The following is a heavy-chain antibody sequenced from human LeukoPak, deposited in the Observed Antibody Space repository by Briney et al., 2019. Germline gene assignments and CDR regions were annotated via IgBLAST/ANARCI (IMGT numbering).Heavy chain of an antibody. V-gene: IGHV3-48*03. J-gene: IGHJ6*02. CDR2: ISSSGSSI. Sequence: GGSLRLSCAASGFTFSSHEMNWVRQAPGKGLEWVSFISSSGSSIYYADSVKGRFTISRDNAKNSLFLQMNSLTAKDTAVYYCARSLDVWGQGTTVTVSS. CDR1: GFTFSSHE. CDR3: ARSLDV.